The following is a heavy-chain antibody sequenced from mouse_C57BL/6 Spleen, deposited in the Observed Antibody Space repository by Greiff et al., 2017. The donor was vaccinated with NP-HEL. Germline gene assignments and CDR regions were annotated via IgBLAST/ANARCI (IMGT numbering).Heavy chain of an antibody. D-gene: IGHD2-3*01. Sequence: DVMLVESGGGLVQPGGSLKLSCAASGFTFSDYYMYWVRQTPEKRLEWVAYISNGGGSTYYPDTVKGRFTISRDNAKNTLYLQMSRLKSEDTAMYYCARRSYDGYYPFAYWGQGTLVTVSA. CDR2: ISNGGGST. CDR3: ARRSYDGYYPFAY. CDR1: GFTFSDYY. J-gene: IGHJ3*01. V-gene: IGHV5-12*01.